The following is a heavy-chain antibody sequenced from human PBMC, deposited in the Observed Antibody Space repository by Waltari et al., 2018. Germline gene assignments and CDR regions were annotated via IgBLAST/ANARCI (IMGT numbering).Heavy chain of an antibody. J-gene: IGHJ3*02. CDR3: SHNVAARPVLGAFDI. Sequence: QITLRESGPTLVKPTQTLTLTCTFSGFSLSTSGVGVGWIRQPPGKALEWLAVLYWNDDKRYSPSLKSRLTITKDTSKNQVVLTMTNVDPVDTATYYCSHNVAARPVLGAFDIWGQGTMVTVSS. CDR1: GFSLSTSGVG. V-gene: IGHV2-5*01. D-gene: IGHD6-6*01. CDR2: LYWNDDK.